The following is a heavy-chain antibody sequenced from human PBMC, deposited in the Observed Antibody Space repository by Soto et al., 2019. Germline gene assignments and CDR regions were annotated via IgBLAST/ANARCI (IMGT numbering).Heavy chain of an antibody. CDR1: GGTFSSYT. Sequence: QVQLVQSGAEVKKPGSSVKVSCKASGGTFSSYTISWVRQAPGQGLEWMGRIIPILGIANYAQKFQGRVTITADKYTSTAYMELSSLRSEDTAVYYCARARATAVTPKHYYGMDVWGQGTTVTVSS. J-gene: IGHJ6*02. CDR2: IIPILGIA. V-gene: IGHV1-69*02. D-gene: IGHD5-12*01. CDR3: ARARATAVTPKHYYGMDV.